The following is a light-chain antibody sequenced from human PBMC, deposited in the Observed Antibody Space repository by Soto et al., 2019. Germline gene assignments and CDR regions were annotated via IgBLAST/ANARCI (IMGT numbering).Light chain of an antibody. Sequence: DIRMTQSPSSLSASVGDRVTITCQASQDITKYLNWYQQKPGKAPKLLIYDASNLETGFPSRFTGSGSGTDFTFTISSLQPEDLATYYCQQYDNLPRTFGPGTKVDIK. J-gene: IGKJ3*01. CDR3: QQYDNLPRT. CDR2: DAS. V-gene: IGKV1-33*01. CDR1: QDITKY.